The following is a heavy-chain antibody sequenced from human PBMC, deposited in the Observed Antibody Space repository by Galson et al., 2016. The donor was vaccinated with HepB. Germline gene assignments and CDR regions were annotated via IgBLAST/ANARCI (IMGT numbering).Heavy chain of an antibody. CDR3: ARRISDTTGPAFGH. V-gene: IGHV1-3*01. CDR2: INGGNGNT. J-gene: IGHJ4*02. Sequence: SVKVSCKASGYTLTSYFTHWVRQAPGQRLEWMGWINGGNGNTKYSQKFQDRVTITRDTSASTAYMELSSLRSEDTAVYYCARRISDTTGPAFGHWSQGTLVTVSS. CDR1: GYTLTSYF. D-gene: IGHD2/OR15-2a*01.